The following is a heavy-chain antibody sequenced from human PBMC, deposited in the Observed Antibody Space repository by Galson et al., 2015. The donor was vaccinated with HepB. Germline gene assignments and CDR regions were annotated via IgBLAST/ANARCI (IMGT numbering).Heavy chain of an antibody. CDR2: INHSGST. J-gene: IGHJ3*02. D-gene: IGHD2-2*01. V-gene: IGHV4-34*01. CDR3: ARGTLVDCSSTSCSPGAFDI. CDR1: GGSFSGYY. Sequence: LSLTCAVYGGSFSGYYWSWIRQPPGKGLEWIGEINHSGSTNYNPSLKSRVTISVDTSKNQFSLKLSSVTAADTAVYYCARGTLVDCSSTSCSPGAFDIWGQGTMVTVSS.